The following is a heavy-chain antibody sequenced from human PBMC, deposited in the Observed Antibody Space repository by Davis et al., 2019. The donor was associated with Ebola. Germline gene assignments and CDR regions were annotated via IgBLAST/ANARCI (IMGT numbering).Heavy chain of an antibody. D-gene: IGHD6-6*01. CDR3: ASGLVRGESYWYFDL. CDR1: GGTLSSYA. Sequence: SVKVSCKASGGTLSSYAISCVRKAPGQGLEWMGGIIPILGIANYAQKFQGRVTITADESTSTAYMELSSLRSEDTAVYYCASGLVRGESYWYFDLWGRGTLVTVSS. J-gene: IGHJ2*01. CDR2: IIPILGIA. V-gene: IGHV1-69*10.